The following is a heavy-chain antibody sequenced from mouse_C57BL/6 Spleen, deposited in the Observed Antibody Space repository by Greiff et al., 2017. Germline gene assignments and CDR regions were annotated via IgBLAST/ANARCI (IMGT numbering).Heavy chain of an antibody. V-gene: IGHV1-9*01. J-gene: IGHJ4*01. CDR2: ILPGSGST. CDR1: GYTFTGYW. Sequence: VQLKESGAELMKPGASVKLSCTATGYTFTGYWIEWVKQRPGHGLEWIGEILPGSGSTNYNGKFKGKATFTADTSSNTAYMQLSSLTTEDSAIYYGARLEDYYSNYYAMDYWGQGTSVTVSS. CDR3: ARLEDYYSNYYAMDY. D-gene: IGHD2-5*01.